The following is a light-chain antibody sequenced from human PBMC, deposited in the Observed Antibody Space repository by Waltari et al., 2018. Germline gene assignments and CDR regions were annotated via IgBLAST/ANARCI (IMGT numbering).Light chain of an antibody. V-gene: IGLV2-8*01. CDR3: SSYAGSSNHV. CDR1: SSDVGGYNY. J-gene: IGLJ1*01. CDR2: EVS. Sequence: QSALTQPPSASGSPGQSVTISCTGTSSDVGGYNYVSWYQQHPGKAPNLIIYEVSKRPSGVPDRFSGSKSGNTASLTVSGLQAEDEADYYCSSYAGSSNHVFATGTKVTVL.